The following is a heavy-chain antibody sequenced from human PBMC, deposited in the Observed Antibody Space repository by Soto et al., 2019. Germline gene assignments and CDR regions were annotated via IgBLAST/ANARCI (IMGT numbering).Heavy chain of an antibody. D-gene: IGHD3-16*01. CDR3: AGPGEQHRY. CDR1: GFTVSSNH. CDR2: VYSGGST. Sequence: EVQLVESGGGLVQPGGSLRLSCAASGFTVSSNHMSWVRQAPGKGLEWVSLVYSGGSTYYADSVKGRFTFSRDHSKNTLYLQMNSLRAEDTAVYSCAGPGEQHRYWGQGTLVTVSS. V-gene: IGHV3-66*01. J-gene: IGHJ1*01.